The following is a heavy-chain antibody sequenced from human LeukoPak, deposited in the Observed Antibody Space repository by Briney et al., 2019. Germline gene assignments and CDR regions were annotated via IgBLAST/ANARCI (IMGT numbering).Heavy chain of an antibody. CDR1: GFTFSSYG. D-gene: IGHD6-19*01. V-gene: IGHV3-30*03. J-gene: IGHJ4*02. CDR3: AREYSSASNYFDC. CDR2: ISYDGSNK. Sequence: GRSLRLSCAASGFTFSSYGMHWLRQAPGKGLEWVAVISYDGSNKHYADSVKGRFTISRDNSKNTLFLQMNSLRAEDTAVYYCAREYSSASNYFDCWGQGTLVTVSS.